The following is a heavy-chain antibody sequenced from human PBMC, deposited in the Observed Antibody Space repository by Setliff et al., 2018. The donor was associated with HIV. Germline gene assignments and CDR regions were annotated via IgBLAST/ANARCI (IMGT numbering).Heavy chain of an antibody. CDR1: GFTFSSYS. J-gene: IGHJ6*02. CDR2: ISSSSSTI. CDR3: ARDLVVATDLYYYYGMDV. D-gene: IGHD5-12*01. Sequence: PGGSLRLSCAASGFTFSSYSMNWVRQAPGKGLEWVSYISSSSSTIYYADSVKGRFTISRDNAKNSLYLQMNSLRAEDTAVYYCARDLVVATDLYYYYGMDVWGQGTTVTVS. V-gene: IGHV3-48*04.